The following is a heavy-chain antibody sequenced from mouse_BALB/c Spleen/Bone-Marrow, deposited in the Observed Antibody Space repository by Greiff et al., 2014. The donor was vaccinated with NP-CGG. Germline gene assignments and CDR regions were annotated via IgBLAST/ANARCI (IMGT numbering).Heavy chain of an antibody. CDR1: GYTFTDYV. CDR2: ISTYNGDT. Sequence: VMLVESGPEVVRPEVSVKISCKGSGYTFTDYVMHWVKQSHAKNLEWIGVISTYNGDTNYNQKFKGKATMTVDKSSTTAYMELARLTSEDSAIYYCASSLEVNAVDYWGQGTSVTVSS. CDR3: ASSLEVNAVDY. V-gene: IGHV1-67*01. J-gene: IGHJ4*01. D-gene: IGHD6-5*01.